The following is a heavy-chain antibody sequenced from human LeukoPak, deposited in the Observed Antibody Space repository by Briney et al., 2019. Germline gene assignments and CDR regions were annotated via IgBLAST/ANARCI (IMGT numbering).Heavy chain of an antibody. CDR3: ARGNSGMIDS. CDR1: GDSVSSNSAA. D-gene: IGHD4-23*01. J-gene: IGHJ4*02. V-gene: IGHV6-1*01. Sequence: SQTLSLTCAISGDSVSSNSAAWNWIRQSPSGGLEWLGRTYYRSKWFKAYAVSVKSRITINPDTSKNQFSLHLNSVTPEDTAVYYCARGNSGMIDSWGQGTLVTVSS. CDR2: TYYRSKWFK.